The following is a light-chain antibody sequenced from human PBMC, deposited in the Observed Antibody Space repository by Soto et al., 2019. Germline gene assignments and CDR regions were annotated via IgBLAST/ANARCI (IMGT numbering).Light chain of an antibody. Sequence: QSALTQPPSASGSPGQSVTISCTGTSSDVDGYDRVSWFQQHPGKAPKLMIYGVTDRISGVPYRFSGSKSGNTASLTVSGVEAEAEDDYYCASYGGRADMIFGGGTKLTVL. CDR2: GVT. CDR1: SSDVDGYDR. V-gene: IGLV2-8*01. CDR3: ASYGGRADMI. J-gene: IGLJ2*01.